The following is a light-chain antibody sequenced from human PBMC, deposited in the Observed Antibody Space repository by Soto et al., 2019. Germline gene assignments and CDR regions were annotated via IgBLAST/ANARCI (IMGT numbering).Light chain of an antibody. V-gene: IGKV3-15*01. Sequence: VMTQSPATLSVSPGGRATLSCRASQSLRSSLAWYQQKPGQAPRLLIYGASTRATGIPARFSGSGSGTEFTLTISSLQSEDFAVYYCQQYNNWPRTFGQGTKVDIK. CDR1: QSLRSS. CDR2: GAS. J-gene: IGKJ1*01. CDR3: QQYNNWPRT.